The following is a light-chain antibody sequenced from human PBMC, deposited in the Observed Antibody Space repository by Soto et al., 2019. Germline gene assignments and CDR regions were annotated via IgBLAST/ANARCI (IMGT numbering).Light chain of an antibody. CDR1: NSDVGGGDNY. CDR3: SSFTTTSTYV. CDR2: DVS. V-gene: IGLV2-14*01. Sequence: SVLNQPACVSRSPGQSISISCTGTNSDVGGGDNYVSWYQQHPGKAPKLIIYDVSNRPSGVSNRFSGSKSGTTASLTISGLQAEDEADYYCSSFTTTSTYVFGTGTKATFL. J-gene: IGLJ1*01.